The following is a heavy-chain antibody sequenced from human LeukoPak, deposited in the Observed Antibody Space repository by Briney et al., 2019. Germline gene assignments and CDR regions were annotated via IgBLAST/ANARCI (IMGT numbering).Heavy chain of an antibody. J-gene: IGHJ4*02. CDR2: IFYSGST. CDR3: ARAKKSVAGFFDY. V-gene: IGHV4-59*01. D-gene: IGHD6-19*01. Sequence: PSETLSLTCTVSDDSITTYYWSWVRQPPGKGLEWIGYIFYSGSTNYNPSLKSRVSISIDTSKSQLSLKLSSVTAADTAVYYCARAKKSVAGFFDYWGQGSLVIVSS. CDR1: DDSITTYY.